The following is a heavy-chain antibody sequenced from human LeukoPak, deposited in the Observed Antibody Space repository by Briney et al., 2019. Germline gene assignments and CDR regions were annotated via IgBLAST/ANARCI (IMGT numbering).Heavy chain of an antibody. J-gene: IGHJ4*02. CDR1: GGTFSSYA. D-gene: IGHD1-26*01. V-gene: IGHV1-69*13. Sequence: SVNVSCKASGGTFSSYAITWVRQAPGQGLEWMGGIIPIFGTGNYAQKFQGRVTITADESTSTAYMELSSLRSEDTAVYYCAGYLGSYYYYFDYWGQGTLVTVPP. CDR3: AGYLGSYYYYFDY. CDR2: IIPIFGTG.